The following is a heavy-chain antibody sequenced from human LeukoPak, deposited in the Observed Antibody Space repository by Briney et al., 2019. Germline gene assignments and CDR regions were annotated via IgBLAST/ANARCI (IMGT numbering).Heavy chain of an antibody. J-gene: IGHJ5*02. D-gene: IGHD1-26*01. Sequence: GASVKVSCKVSGYTLTELSMHWVRQAPGKGLEWMGSFDPEDGETIYAQKFQGRVTMTEDTSTDTAYMELSSLRSEDTAVYYCATVRSGSYPPQYNWFDPWGQGTLVTVSS. CDR2: FDPEDGET. CDR3: ATVRSGSYPPQYNWFDP. CDR1: GYTLTELS. V-gene: IGHV1-24*01.